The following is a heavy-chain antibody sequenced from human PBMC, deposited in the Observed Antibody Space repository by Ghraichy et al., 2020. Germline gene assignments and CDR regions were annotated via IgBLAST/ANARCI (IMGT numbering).Heavy chain of an antibody. V-gene: IGHV3-30*02. D-gene: IGHD6-19*01. CDR1: GFTFSSYG. J-gene: IGHJ4*02. CDR2: IRYDGSNK. CDR3: AKDSTLSSGWYIFDY. Sequence: GGSLRLSCAASGFTFSSYGMHWVRQAPGKGLEWVAFIRYDGSNKYYADSVKGRFTISRDNSKNTLYLQMNSLRAEDTAVYYCAKDSTLSSGWYIFDYWGQGTLVTVSS.